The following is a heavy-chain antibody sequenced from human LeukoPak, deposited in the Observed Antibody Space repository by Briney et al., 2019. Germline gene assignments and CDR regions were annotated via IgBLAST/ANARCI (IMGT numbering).Heavy chain of an antibody. D-gene: IGHD6-19*01. CDR3: AREAADSSGWED. Sequence: PGGSLRLSCAASGFTFSTYWMTWVRQAPGKGLEWVANIKQDGSVKHYVGSVKGRFTISRGNAKNSLYLQMNSLRAEDTAVYYCAREAADSSGWEDWGQGTLVTVSS. CDR2: IKQDGSVK. CDR1: GFTFSTYW. V-gene: IGHV3-7*01. J-gene: IGHJ4*02.